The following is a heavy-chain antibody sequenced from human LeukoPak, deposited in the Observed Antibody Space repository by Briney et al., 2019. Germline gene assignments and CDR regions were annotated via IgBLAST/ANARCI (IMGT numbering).Heavy chain of an antibody. V-gene: IGHV4-39*07. CDR2: IYYSGST. J-gene: IGHJ6*03. D-gene: IGHD3-16*01. CDR3: ARDSMITFGGTHYMDV. CDR1: GCSITTSNYY. Sequence: SETLSLTCTVSGCSITTSNYYWGWIRQPPGKGLEWIGSIYYSGSTYYNPSLKSRVTVSVETSKNQFSLKLSSVTAADTAVYYCARDSMITFGGTHYMDVWGKGTTVTVSS.